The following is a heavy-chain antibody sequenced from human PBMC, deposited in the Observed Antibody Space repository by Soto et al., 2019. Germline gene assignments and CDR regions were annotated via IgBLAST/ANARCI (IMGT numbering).Heavy chain of an antibody. CDR1: GGSISSYY. CDR2: IYYSGST. J-gene: IGHJ4*02. CDR3: ARHSSGYCGSFDY. V-gene: IGHV4-59*01. D-gene: IGHD3-22*01. Sequence: SETLSLTCTVSGGSISSYYWSWIRQPPGKGLEWIGYIYYSGSTNYNPSLKSRVTISVDTSKNQFSLKLSSVTAADTAVYYCARHSSGYCGSFDYWGQGTLVTVSS.